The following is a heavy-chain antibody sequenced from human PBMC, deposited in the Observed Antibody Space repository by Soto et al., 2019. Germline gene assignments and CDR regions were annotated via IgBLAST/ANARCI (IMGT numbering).Heavy chain of an antibody. V-gene: IGHV1-69*13. CDR2: IIPIFGTA. CDR1: GGTFSSYA. Sequence: VASVKVSCKASGGTFSSYAISWVRQAPGQGLEWMGGIIPIFGTANYAQKFQGRVAITADESTSTAYMELSSLRSEDTAVYYCAGQFKQLAQNYYYYYGMDVWGQGTTVTVSS. D-gene: IGHD6-13*01. CDR3: AGQFKQLAQNYYYYYGMDV. J-gene: IGHJ6*02.